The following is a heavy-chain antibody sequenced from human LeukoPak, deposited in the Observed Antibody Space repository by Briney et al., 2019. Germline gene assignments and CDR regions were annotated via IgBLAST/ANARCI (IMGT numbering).Heavy chain of an antibody. CDR2: INHSGGT. D-gene: IGHD6-13*01. J-gene: IGHJ3*02. CDR1: GGSFSGYY. CDR3: AVAGIVAEDDFDI. Sequence: SETLSLTCAVYGGSFSGYYWSWFRQPPGKGLEWIGEINHSGGTNYNPSLKSRILISADASKNQFSLKLSSVTAADTAVYYCAVAGIVAEDDFDIWGQGTMVTVSS. V-gene: IGHV4-34*01.